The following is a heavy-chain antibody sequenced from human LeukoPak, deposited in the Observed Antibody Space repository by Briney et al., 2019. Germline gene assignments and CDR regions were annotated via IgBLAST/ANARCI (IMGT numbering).Heavy chain of an antibody. CDR1: GGSFSGYY. J-gene: IGHJ3*02. V-gene: IGHV4-34*01. CDR2: INHSGRT. CDR3: ARDQGGSSWTPPRDAFDI. Sequence: PSETLSLTCAVYGGSFSGYYWNWIRQPPGKGLEWIGEINHSGRTNYNPSLKSRVTISVDTSKKQFSLKLSSVTAADTAVYYCARDQGGSSWTPPRDAFDIWGQGTMVTVSS. D-gene: IGHD6-13*01.